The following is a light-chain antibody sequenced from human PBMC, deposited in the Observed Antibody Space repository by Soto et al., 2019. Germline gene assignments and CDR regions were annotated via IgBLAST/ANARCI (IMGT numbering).Light chain of an antibody. V-gene: IGLV1-40*01. CDR3: QSYDSSLGGSKGV. Sequence: QSVLTQPPSMSGAPGQSVTISCTGSSSDIGAGYDVHWYQQCPGTAPKLLIYSNINRPSGVPDRSSGSKSSTSASLAITGLQAEDEDDYYCQSYDSSLGGSKGVFGGGTKLTVL. J-gene: IGLJ3*02. CDR2: SNI. CDR1: SSDIGAGYD.